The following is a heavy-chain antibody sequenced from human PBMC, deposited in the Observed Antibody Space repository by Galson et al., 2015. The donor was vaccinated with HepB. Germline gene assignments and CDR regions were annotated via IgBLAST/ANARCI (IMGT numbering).Heavy chain of an antibody. CDR2: ISYDGSNK. Sequence: SLRLSCAASGFTFSSYAMHWVRQAPGKGLEWVAVISYDGSNKYYADSVKGRFTISRDNSKNTLYLQMNSLRAEDTAAYYCARGQYDFWSGCYLTWWTHLTDYWGQGTLVTVSS. J-gene: IGHJ4*02. CDR3: ARGQYDFWSGCYLTWWTHLTDY. CDR1: GFTFSSYA. D-gene: IGHD3-3*01. V-gene: IGHV3-30-3*01.